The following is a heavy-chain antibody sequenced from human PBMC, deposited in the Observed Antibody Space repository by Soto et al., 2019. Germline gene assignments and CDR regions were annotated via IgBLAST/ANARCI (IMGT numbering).Heavy chain of an antibody. CDR2: IKQDGSEK. CDR1: GFTFSSYW. D-gene: IGHD1-26*01. Sequence: EVQLVESGGGLVQPGGSLRLSCAASGFTFSSYWMSWVRQAPGKGLEWVANIKQDGSEKYYVDSVKGRFTISRDNAKNSLYLQINSLRAEDTAVYYGARKWVGAMFDYWGQGTLVTVSS. V-gene: IGHV3-7*01. J-gene: IGHJ4*02. CDR3: ARKWVGAMFDY.